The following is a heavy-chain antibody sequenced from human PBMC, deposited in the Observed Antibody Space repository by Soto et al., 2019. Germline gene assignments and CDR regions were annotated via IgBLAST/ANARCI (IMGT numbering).Heavy chain of an antibody. CDR2: IYYSGST. D-gene: IGHD1-26*01. V-gene: IGHV4-30-4*02. J-gene: IGHJ4*02. CDR1: GGSISSGDYY. Sequence: SDTLSLTCTVSGGSISSGDYYSSWIRQPPGKGLEWIGYIYYSGSTYYNPSLKSRVTISVDTSKNQFSLKLSSVTAADTAVYYCARRGELGATTVDYWGQGTLVTVSS. CDR3: ARRGELGATTVDY.